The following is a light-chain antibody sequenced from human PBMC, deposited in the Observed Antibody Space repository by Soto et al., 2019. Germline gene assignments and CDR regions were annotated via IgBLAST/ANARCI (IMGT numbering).Light chain of an antibody. V-gene: IGKV1-5*03. Sequence: DIQMTQSPSSLSASVGDRVTITCRASQSISSYFNWYQQKPGKAPKLLIYKASSLESGVPSRFSGSGSGTEFTLTISSLQPDDFATYYCQQYNSYPWTFGQGTKVDIK. CDR2: KAS. CDR1: QSISSY. J-gene: IGKJ1*01. CDR3: QQYNSYPWT.